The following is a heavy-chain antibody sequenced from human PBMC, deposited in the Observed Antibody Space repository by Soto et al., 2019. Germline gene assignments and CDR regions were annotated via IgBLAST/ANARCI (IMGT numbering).Heavy chain of an antibody. D-gene: IGHD1-1*01. J-gene: IGHJ4*02. CDR2: TYYKSKWYN. V-gene: IGHV6-1*01. CDR3: TREVDDGRYFFDY. Sequence: SQPLSLTFAISGDSVSSDSASWNCIRPSPSRGLEWLGRTYYKSKWYNDYAVSVKSRITINPDTSKNRFSLQLNSVSPEDTAVYYCTREVDDGRYFFDYWGQGTLVTVSS. CDR1: GDSVSSDSAS.